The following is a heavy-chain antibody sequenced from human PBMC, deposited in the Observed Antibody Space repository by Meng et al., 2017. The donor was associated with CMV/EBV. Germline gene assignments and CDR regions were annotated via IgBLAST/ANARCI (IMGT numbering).Heavy chain of an antibody. V-gene: IGHV4-34*01. J-gene: IGHJ5*02. CDR2: INHSGST. CDR3: ARGGNWFDP. CDR1: WWAFRGYY. Sequence: VALQQWGAGLLEASGALSTTCACFWWAFRGYYWDRIRQPPGKGLGLIGEINHSGSTNYNPSLKSRVTISVDTSKNQFSLKLSSVTAADTAVYYCARGGNWFDPWGQGTLVTVSS.